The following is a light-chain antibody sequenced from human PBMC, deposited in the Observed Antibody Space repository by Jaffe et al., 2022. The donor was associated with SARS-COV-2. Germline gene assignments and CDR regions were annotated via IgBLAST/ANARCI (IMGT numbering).Light chain of an antibody. V-gene: IGLV3-19*01. CDR2: GEN. Sequence: SSELTQDPAVSVALGQTVRITCQGDSLRSYYASWYQQQPGQAPVLVIYGENNRPSGIPDRFSVSSSGNTASLTITGAQAEDEADYYCNSRDTSGNLVVFGGGTKLTVL. CDR3: NSRDTSGNLVV. J-gene: IGLJ2*01. CDR1: SLRSYY.